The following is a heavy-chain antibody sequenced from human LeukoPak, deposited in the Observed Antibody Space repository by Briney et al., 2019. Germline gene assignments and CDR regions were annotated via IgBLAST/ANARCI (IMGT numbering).Heavy chain of an antibody. Sequence: SVKVSCKASGGTFSSYAISWVRLAPGQGLEWMGRIIPIFGTANYAQKFQGRVTITTDESTSTAYMELSSLRSEDTAVYYCARDDGGNSVSDYWGQGTLVTVSS. J-gene: IGHJ4*02. CDR2: IIPIFGTA. D-gene: IGHD4-23*01. V-gene: IGHV1-69*05. CDR3: ARDDGGNSVSDY. CDR1: GGTFSSYA.